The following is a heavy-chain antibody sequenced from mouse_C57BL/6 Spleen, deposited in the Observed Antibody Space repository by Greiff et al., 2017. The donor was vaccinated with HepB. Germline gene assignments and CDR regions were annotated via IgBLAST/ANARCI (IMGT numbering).Heavy chain of an antibody. J-gene: IGHJ4*01. CDR2: IYPSDSET. CDR3: ARSGYYYAMDY. V-gene: IGHV1-61*01. CDR1: GYTFTSYW. Sequence: QVQLQQPGAELVRPGSSVTLSCKASGYTFTSYWMDWVKQRPGQGLEWIGNIYPSDSETHYNQKFKDKATLTVDKSSSTAYMQLSSLTTEDSAVYYGARSGYYYAMDYWGQGTSVTVSS.